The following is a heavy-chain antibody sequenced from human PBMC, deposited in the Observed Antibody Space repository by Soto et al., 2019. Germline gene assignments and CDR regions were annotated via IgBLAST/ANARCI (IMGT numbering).Heavy chain of an antibody. J-gene: IGHJ1*01. Sequence: QVQLVQSWAEVKKPGASVKVSCKASGYTFTSYDISWVRQATGQELEWMGWMNPNNGNTDYAPKFQGRVTMTMNTTTGTAYMELSSLRSEDTAVYYCARSPRNYYALGSYSYFRHWGQGTLVTVSS. D-gene: IGHD3-10*01. CDR3: ARSPRNYYALGSYSYFRH. V-gene: IGHV1-8*01. CDR2: MNPNNGNT. CDR1: GYTFTSYD.